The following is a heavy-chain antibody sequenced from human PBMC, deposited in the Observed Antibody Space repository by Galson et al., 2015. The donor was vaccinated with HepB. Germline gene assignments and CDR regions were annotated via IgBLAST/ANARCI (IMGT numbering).Heavy chain of an antibody. V-gene: IGHV3-15*01. CDR2: IKSKTDGGTT. J-gene: IGHJ6*02. Sequence: SLRLSCAASGFTFSNAWMSWVRQAPGKGLEWVGRIKSKTDGGTTDYAAPVEGRFTISRDDSKNTLYLQMNSLKTEDTAVYYCTTPSVGTTHYYGMDVWGQGTTVTVSS. CDR1: GFTFSNAW. CDR3: TTPSVGTTHYYGMDV. D-gene: IGHD1-7*01.